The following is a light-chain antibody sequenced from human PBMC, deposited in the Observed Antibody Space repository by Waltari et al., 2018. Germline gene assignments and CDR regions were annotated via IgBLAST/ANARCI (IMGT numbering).Light chain of an antibody. CDR3: QQSSSTPPWT. CDR2: TAS. CDR1: QTISSY. V-gene: IGKV1-39*01. J-gene: IGKJ1*01. Sequence: DIQMTQSTSSLSASVGDRVTITCRASQTISSYLNWYQQKPGKAPHLLIYTASSLQSGVPSRFSGSGSGTDFTLTISSLQPEDFATYYCQQSSSTPPWTFGQGTKVEIK.